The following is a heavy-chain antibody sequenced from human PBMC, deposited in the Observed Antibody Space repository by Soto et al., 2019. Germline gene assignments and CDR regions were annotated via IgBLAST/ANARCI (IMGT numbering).Heavy chain of an antibody. CDR3: VRGGVWGVAVPAGYPCYFDL. J-gene: IGHJ4*02. CDR1: GYAFTTYS. D-gene: IGHD2-2*01. Sequence: QVQLVQSGADVKKPGASVTVSCKASGYAFTTYSIHWVRQAPGQRLEWMGWINGGNGYTKYSQKFQDRVTITRDTSASTAYMYLNSLTSEDSAVYYCVRGGVWGVAVPAGYPCYFDLWGQGTLVAVSS. CDR2: INGGNGYT. V-gene: IGHV1-3*01.